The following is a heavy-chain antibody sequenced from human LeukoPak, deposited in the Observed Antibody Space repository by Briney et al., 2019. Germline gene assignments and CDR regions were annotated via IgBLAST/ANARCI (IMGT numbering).Heavy chain of an antibody. CDR2: ISYDGSNK. J-gene: IGHJ6*02. V-gene: IGHV3-30*18. D-gene: IGHD4-11*01. CDR1: GFTFSSYG. Sequence: GRSLRLSCAASGFTFSSYGMHWVRQAPGKGLEWVAVISYDGSNKYCADSVKGRFTISRDNSKNTLYLQMNSLRAEDTAVYYCAKDPRYSKPAVKRYYGMDVWGQGTTVTVSS. CDR3: AKDPRYSKPAVKRYYGMDV.